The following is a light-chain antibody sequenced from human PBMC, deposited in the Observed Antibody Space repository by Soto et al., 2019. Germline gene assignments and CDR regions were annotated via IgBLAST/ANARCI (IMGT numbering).Light chain of an antibody. CDR2: GAS. V-gene: IGKV3-20*01. CDR3: QQYGRSPPWT. J-gene: IGKJ1*01. CDR1: HSVSSRY. Sequence: SVLTQSPGTLSLSPGDRATRSCRASHSVSSRYLAWYQQKPGQSPRIIIFGASGRATAIPDRFSGSGSGTDFTLTISRLEPEDFAVYYCQQYGRSPPWTFGQGTKVDI.